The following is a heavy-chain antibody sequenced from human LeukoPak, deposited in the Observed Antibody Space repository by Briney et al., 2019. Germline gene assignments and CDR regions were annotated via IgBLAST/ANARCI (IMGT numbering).Heavy chain of an antibody. V-gene: IGHV3-53*01. CDR3: AREIGRGVISPYFDH. Sequence: GGSLRLSCTVSGFTVSSNSMSWVRQAPGKGLEWVSFIYSDNTHYSDSVKGRFTISRDNSKNTLYLQMNSLRAEDTAVYYCAREIGRGVISPYFDHWGQGALVTVSS. D-gene: IGHD2-21*01. CDR1: GFTVSSNS. CDR2: IYSDNT. J-gene: IGHJ4*02.